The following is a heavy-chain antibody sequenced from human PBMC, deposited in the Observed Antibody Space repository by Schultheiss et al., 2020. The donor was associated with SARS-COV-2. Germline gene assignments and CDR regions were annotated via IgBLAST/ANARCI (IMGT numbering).Heavy chain of an antibody. J-gene: IGHJ6*02. D-gene: IGHD5-18*01. CDR3: ARATAMVTWYGMDV. CDR1: GGSISSGDYY. CDR2: IYYSGST. V-gene: IGHV4-30-4*01. Sequence: SQTLSLTCTVSGGSISSGDYYWSWIRQHPGKGLEWIGYIYYSGSTNYNPSLKSRVTISVDKSKNQFSLKLSSVTAADTAVYYCARATAMVTWYGMDVWGQGTTVTVSS.